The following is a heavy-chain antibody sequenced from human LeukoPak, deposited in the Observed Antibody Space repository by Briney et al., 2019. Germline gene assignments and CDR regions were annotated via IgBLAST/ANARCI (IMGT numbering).Heavy chain of an antibody. J-gene: IGHJ2*01. CDR2: ISGSGSSI. CDR1: GFTFTTYE. V-gene: IGHV3-48*03. CDR3: ARDDVLSLGISFDL. D-gene: IGHD3-10*02. Sequence: PGGSLRLSCAASGFTFTTYEMNWVRQAPGKGLGWVSYISGSGSSIYYADSVEGRFTISRDNAKHSLYLQMNSLRAEDTAVYYCARDDVLSLGISFDLWGRGTLVTVSS.